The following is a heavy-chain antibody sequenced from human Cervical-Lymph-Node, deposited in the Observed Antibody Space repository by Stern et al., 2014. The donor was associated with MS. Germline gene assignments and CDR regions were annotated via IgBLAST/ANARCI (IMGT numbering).Heavy chain of an antibody. J-gene: IGHJ4*02. CDR3: AREHRGSSGWYSYYFDY. D-gene: IGHD6-19*01. CDR2: IYSGGST. CDR1: GFTVSSNY. V-gene: IGHV3-53*01. Sequence: EMQLVESGGGLIQPGGSLRLSCAASGFTVSSNYMSWVRQAPGKGLEWVSVIYSGGSTYYADSVKGRFTISRDNSKNTLYLQMNSLRAEDTAVYYCAREHRGSSGWYSYYFDYWGQGTLVTVSS.